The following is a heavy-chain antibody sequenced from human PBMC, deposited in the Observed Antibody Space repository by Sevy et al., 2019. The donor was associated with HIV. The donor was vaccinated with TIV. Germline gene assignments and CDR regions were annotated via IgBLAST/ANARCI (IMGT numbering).Heavy chain of an antibody. J-gene: IGHJ4*02. CDR1: GFIFSDYT. Sequence: GGSLRLSCAASGFIFSDYTLHWVRQAPGTGLEWVAVISYDGSFTYYADSVEGRFTISSDNSKNTLFLQMNSLRHEDTAVYYCARSQSSSWHYFDYWGQGTLVTVSS. CDR3: ARSQSSSWHYFDY. V-gene: IGHV3-30*04. CDR2: ISYDGSFT. D-gene: IGHD6-13*01.